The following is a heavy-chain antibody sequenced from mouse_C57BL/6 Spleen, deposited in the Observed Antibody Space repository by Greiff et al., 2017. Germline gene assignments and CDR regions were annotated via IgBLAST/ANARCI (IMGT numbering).Heavy chain of an antibody. J-gene: IGHJ2*01. D-gene: IGHD4-1*01. CDR2: INPNNGGT. V-gene: IGHV1-26*01. CDR1: GYTFTDYY. CDR3: ARERTGTDFDY. Sequence: VQLKQSGPELVKPGASVKLSCKASGYTFTDYYMNWVKQSHGKSLEWIGDINPNNGGTSYNQKFKGKATLTVDKSSSTAYMELRSLTSEDSAVYYCARERTGTDFDYWGRGTTLTVSS.